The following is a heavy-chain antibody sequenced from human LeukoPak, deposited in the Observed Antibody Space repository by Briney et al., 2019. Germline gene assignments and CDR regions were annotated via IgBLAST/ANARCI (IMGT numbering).Heavy chain of an antibody. CDR1: GGSISSGGYY. D-gene: IGHD5-18*01. V-gene: IGHV4-31*03. J-gene: IGHJ4*02. Sequence: SQTLSLTCTVSGGSISSGGYYWSWIRQHPGKGLEWIGYIYYSGSTYYNPPLKSRVTISVDTSKNQFSLKLSSVTAADTAVYYCARTDSMVTLYYFDYWGQGTLVTVSS. CDR2: IYYSGST. CDR3: ARTDSMVTLYYFDY.